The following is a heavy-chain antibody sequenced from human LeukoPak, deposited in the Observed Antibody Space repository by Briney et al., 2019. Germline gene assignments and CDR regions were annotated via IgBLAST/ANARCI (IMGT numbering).Heavy chain of an antibody. CDR2: FDPADGET. CDR1: RYTLTELS. J-gene: IGHJ3*02. D-gene: IGHD6-19*01. Sequence: ASVKVSRTVSRYTLTELSMHWVRQAPGKGLEWMGGFDPADGETIYAKRFQSVVSLTEHTSTNTAYMGLSSLRSEDTAVYYCATVAVAGNIAAFDIWGQGTMLSCSS. V-gene: IGHV1-24*01. CDR3: ATVAVAGNIAAFDI.